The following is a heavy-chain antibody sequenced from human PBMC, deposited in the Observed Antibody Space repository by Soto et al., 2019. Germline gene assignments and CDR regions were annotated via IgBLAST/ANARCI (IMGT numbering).Heavy chain of an antibody. CDR2: IKEDGSEK. D-gene: IGHD3-10*01. CDR3: GTGHVTAHDS. V-gene: IGHV3-7*01. CDR1: GFTFNTYW. Sequence: EVRVVESGGGLVQPGGSLRLSCAASGFTFNTYWMTWVRQAPGKGLEWVANIKEDGSEKYYVDSVKGRFTISRDNAKNSVFLQMNSLRAEDTAVYFCGTGHVTAHDSWGQGTLVTVSS. J-gene: IGHJ4*02.